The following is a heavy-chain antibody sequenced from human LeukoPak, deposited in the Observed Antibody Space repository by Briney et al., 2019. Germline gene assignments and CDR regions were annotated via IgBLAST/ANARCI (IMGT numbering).Heavy chain of an antibody. Sequence: PGGSLRLSCAASGFTFSSYGMHWVRQAPGKGLEWVANIKQDGSEKYYVGSVKGRFTISRDNAKNSLYLQMNSLRAEDTAVYYCAREGEYSTLRGYHYYFDYWGQGTLVTVSS. D-gene: IGHD6-6*01. J-gene: IGHJ4*02. CDR2: IKQDGSEK. V-gene: IGHV3-7*01. CDR3: AREGEYSTLRGYHYYFDY. CDR1: GFTFSSYG.